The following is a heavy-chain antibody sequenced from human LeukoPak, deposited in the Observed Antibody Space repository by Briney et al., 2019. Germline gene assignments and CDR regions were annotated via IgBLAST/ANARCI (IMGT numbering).Heavy chain of an antibody. D-gene: IGHD6-6*01. CDR3: AKRPPKDKFGSSPFDF. CDR1: EFTFSSYA. CDR2: ISGSGGRT. V-gene: IGHV3-23*01. Sequence: GGSLRLSCAASEFTFSSYAMSWVRQGPGKGLDCVSTISGSGGRTYYADSVKGRFTISRDNPKNTLYLQMNRLIAEDTAVYYCAKRPPKDKFGSSPFDFWGQGTLVTVSS. J-gene: IGHJ4*02.